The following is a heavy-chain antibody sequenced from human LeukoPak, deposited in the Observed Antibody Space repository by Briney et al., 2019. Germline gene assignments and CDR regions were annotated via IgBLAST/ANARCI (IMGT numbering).Heavy chain of an antibody. J-gene: IGHJ1*01. CDR1: GGSISSSSYY. D-gene: IGHD6-19*01. CDR3: ARDVGRGGSGWQGWSPFQH. CDR2: IYYSGST. Sequence: SETLSLTCTVSGGSISSSSYYWGWIRQPPGTGLEWIGSIYYSGSTYYNPSLKSRVTISVDTSKNQFSLKLSSVAAADTAVYYCARDVGRGGSGWQGWSPFQHWGQGTLVTVSS. V-gene: IGHV4-39*07.